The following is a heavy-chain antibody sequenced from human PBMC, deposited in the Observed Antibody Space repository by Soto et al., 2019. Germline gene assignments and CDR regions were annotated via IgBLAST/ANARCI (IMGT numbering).Heavy chain of an antibody. V-gene: IGHV1-18*01. CDR2: ISGYNGNT. D-gene: IGHD6-19*01. CDR3: ASSIAVAGQDGMDV. CDR1: GYTFSNYG. J-gene: IGHJ6*02. Sequence: QVQLVQSGAEVKKPGASVKVSCKASGYTFSNYGINWVRQAPGQGLEWMGWISGYNGNTNYAQNVQGRVTRTTDTXRRTAYMELRGRRADDTAVDYCASSIAVAGQDGMDVWGQGTTVTVSS.